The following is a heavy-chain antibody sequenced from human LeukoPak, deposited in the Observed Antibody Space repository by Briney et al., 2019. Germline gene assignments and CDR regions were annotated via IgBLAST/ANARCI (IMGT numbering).Heavy chain of an antibody. Sequence: PGGSLRLSCAASGFAFSSYWMSWVRQAPGKGLEWVANIKQDGSEKYYVDSVKGRFTISRDNAKNSLYLQMNSLTVEDTAVYYCATSHDSAGNDWGQGTLVTVSS. V-gene: IGHV3-7*01. CDR1: GFAFSSYW. CDR2: IKQDGSEK. J-gene: IGHJ4*02. CDR3: ATSHDSAGND. D-gene: IGHD1-26*01.